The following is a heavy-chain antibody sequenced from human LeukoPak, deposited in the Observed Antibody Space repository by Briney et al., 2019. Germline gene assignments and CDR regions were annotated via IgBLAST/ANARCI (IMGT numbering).Heavy chain of an antibody. J-gene: IGHJ4*02. CDR1: GGSMSYYY. D-gene: IGHD1-26*01. V-gene: IGHV4-59*01. Sequence: SETLSLTCTVSGGSMSYYYWSWIRQPPGKGLEWIGYIYYSGNTDYNPSLKSRVTISIDTSKNQFSLRLTSVTAADTAVYYRARAGGVVGATTWNYWGQGTLVTVSS. CDR2: IYYSGNT. CDR3: ARAGGVVGATTWNY.